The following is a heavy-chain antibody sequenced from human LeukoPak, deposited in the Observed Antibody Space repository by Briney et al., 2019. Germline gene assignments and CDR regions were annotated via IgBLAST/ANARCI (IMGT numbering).Heavy chain of an antibody. V-gene: IGHV3-7*01. CDR1: GFTFSNYW. J-gene: IGHJ4*02. Sequence: PGGSLRLSCPSSGFTFSNYWMTWVRQAPGKWLKCLANIKQEGSEKHYVDSGKGRLTICKDNAKNSVYLQMNSLRADDTAVYYCARDRQIAYWGQGTLVTVSS. CDR2: IKQEGSEK. CDR3: ARDRQIAY.